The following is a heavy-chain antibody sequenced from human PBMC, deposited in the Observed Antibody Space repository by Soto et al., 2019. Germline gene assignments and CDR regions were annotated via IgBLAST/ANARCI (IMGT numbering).Heavy chain of an antibody. Sequence: EVQLVEFGGGLVQPGGSLRLACAASGLSFSRRWMHWVRQAPGKGLVWVAHINNDGGTTTYADSVRGRFTISRDNGKITVYLQMNSLTAEDTAVYYCASDWAYSSDYWGQGTLVTVSS. CDR3: ASDWAYSSDY. V-gene: IGHV3-74*01. D-gene: IGHD6-13*01. CDR2: INNDGGTT. CDR1: GLSFSRRW. J-gene: IGHJ4*02.